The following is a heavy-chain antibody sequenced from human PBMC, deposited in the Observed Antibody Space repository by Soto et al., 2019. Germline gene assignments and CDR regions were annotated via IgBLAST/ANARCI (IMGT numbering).Heavy chain of an antibody. V-gene: IGHV3-48*01. Sequence: GGSLRLSCAASGFSFGSYSMNWVRQAPGKGLEWLSYINENNRTIYYADSVKGRFIISRDSAKNSLFLQMNSLRAEDTGVFYFARGDYSDTSGPFSDAFDIWGQGTMVTVSS. CDR2: INENNRTI. CDR3: ARGDYSDTSGPFSDAFDI. J-gene: IGHJ3*02. D-gene: IGHD3-22*01. CDR1: GFSFGSYS.